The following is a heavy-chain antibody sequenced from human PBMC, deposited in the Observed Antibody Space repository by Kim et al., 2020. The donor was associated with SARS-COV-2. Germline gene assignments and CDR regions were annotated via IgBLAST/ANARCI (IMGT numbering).Heavy chain of an antibody. Sequence: ASVKVSCKASGYTFTGYYMHWVRQAPGQGLEWMGRINPNSGGTNYAQKFQGRVTMTRDTSISTAYMELSRLRSDDTAVYYCARDLPPKVTVFGLVIREYYLDYWGQGPLVTVSS. J-gene: IGHJ4*02. CDR1: GYTFTGYY. CDR2: INPNSGGT. V-gene: IGHV1-2*06. D-gene: IGHD3-3*01. CDR3: ARDLPPKVTVFGLVIREYYLDY.